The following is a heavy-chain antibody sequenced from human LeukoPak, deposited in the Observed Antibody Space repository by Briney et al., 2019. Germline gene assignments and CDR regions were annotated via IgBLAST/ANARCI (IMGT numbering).Heavy chain of an antibody. CDR1: GGSFSGYY. D-gene: IGHD6-13*01. J-gene: IGHJ5*02. CDR2: INHSGST. V-gene: IGHV4-34*01. Sequence: PSETLSLTCAVYGGSFSGYYWSWIRQPPGKGLEWIGEINHSGSTNYNPSLKSRVTISVDTSKNQFSLKLSSVTATDTAVYYCARGIGAAAPWGQGTLVTVSS. CDR3: ARGIGAAAP.